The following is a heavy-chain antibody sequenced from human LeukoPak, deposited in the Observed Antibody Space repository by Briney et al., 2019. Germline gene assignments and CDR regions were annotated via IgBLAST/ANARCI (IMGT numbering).Heavy chain of an antibody. CDR3: AKVMTGSERLAMFRGVLINTAGLYYIDA. CDR1: GFTFSNYW. V-gene: IGHV3-48*01. Sequence: PGGSLRLSCAASGFTFSNYWISWVRQAPGKGRAWVSYISSSCSTIYYADSVKGRFTISRDNSKNTVYLQMNSLRSEDTAVYYCAKVMTGSERLAMFRGVLINTAGLYYIDAWGKGTTVTVSS. J-gene: IGHJ6*03. CDR2: ISSSCSTI. D-gene: IGHD3-10*01.